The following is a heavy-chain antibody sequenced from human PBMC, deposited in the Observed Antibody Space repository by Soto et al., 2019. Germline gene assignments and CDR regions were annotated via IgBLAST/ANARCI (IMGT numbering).Heavy chain of an antibody. J-gene: IGHJ5*02. D-gene: IGHD3-22*01. V-gene: IGHV4-30-4*01. CDR3: ARFAEYDSSFEP. CDR2: IYYSWST. Sequence: SETLSLTCTVSVGSISSGDYYWSWIRQPPGKGLEWIGYIYYSWSTYYNPSLKSRVTISVDTSKNQFSLKLSSVTAADTAVYYCARFAEYDSSFEPWGQGTMVTVSS. CDR1: VGSISSGDYY.